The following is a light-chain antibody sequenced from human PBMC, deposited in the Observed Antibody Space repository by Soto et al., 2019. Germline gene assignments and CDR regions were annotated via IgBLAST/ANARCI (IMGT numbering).Light chain of an antibody. CDR1: QSISSY. Sequence: IQMTQSPSSLSASLGDRVTLTSRASQSISSYLNWYQQKPGKAPKLLIYAASSLQSGVPSRFSGSGSGTDFTLTISRLQPEDFATYYCQQSYSLTLTFGGGNKVDIK. V-gene: IGKV1-39*01. CDR3: QQSYSLTLT. J-gene: IGKJ4*02. CDR2: AAS.